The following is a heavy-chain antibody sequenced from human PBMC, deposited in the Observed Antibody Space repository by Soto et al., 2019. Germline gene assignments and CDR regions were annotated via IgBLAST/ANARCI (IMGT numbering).Heavy chain of an antibody. V-gene: IGHV4-39*01. CDR1: NTSIAIGRTK. J-gene: IGHJ3*02. Sequence: ISRTRPIINTSIAIGRTKPTSTRQPPGKGLEWIASIKYSGTTFYNPSLKSRVTLSVDTSKNQFALKLSSVTAAETAVYYCARHGITGSYYDAFDIWGQGTMVT. CDR2: IKYSGTT. CDR3: ARHGITGSYYDAFDI. D-gene: IGHD1-26*01.